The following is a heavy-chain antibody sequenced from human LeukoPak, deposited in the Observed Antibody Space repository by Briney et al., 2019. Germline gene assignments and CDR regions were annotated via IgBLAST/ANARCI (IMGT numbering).Heavy chain of an antibody. J-gene: IGHJ4*02. D-gene: IGHD6-19*01. CDR3: AKDASVAGTTTDFDY. V-gene: IGHV3-23*01. CDR1: GFTFSSYA. Sequence: GGSLRLSCAASGFTFSSYAMSWVRQAPGTGLEWVSAISGSGGSTYYADSVKGRFTISRDNSKNTLYLQMNSLRAEDTAVYYCAKDASVAGTTTDFDYWGQGTLVTVSS. CDR2: ISGSGGST.